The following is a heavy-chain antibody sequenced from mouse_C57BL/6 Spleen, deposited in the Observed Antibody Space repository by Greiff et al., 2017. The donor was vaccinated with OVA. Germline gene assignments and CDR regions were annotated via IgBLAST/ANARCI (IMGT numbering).Heavy chain of an antibody. CDR2: IWRGGST. D-gene: IGHD1-1*01. CDR1: GFSLTSYG. J-gene: IGHJ4*01. CDR3: AKNYYCGSSYGGAMDY. Sequence: QVQLQQSGPGLVQPSQSLTITCTVSGFSLTSYGVHWVRQSPGKGLEWLGVIWRGGSTDYNAAFMSRLSITKDNSTSQVFFKMNSLQADDTAIYYCAKNYYCGSSYGGAMDYWGQGTSVTVSS. V-gene: IGHV2-5*01.